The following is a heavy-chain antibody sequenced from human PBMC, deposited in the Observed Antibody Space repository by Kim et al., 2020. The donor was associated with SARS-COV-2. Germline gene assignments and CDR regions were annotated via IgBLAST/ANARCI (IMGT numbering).Heavy chain of an antibody. CDR3: AREWIGAFDI. Sequence: STNYNPSLKSRVTISVDTSKNQFSLKLSSVTAADTAVYYCAREWIGAFDIWGQGTMVTVSS. CDR2: ST. V-gene: IGHV4-59*01. J-gene: IGHJ3*02. D-gene: IGHD5-12*01.